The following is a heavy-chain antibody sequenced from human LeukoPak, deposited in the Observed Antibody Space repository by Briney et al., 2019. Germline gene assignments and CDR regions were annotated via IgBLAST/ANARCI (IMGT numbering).Heavy chain of an antibody. Sequence: GGSLRLSCAASGFTFSSYAMSWVRQAPGKGLEWVSAISGSGGSTYYADSVKGRFTISRDNSKNTLYLQMNSLRAEDTAVYYCAKDRLGEVGATGSDCWGQGTLVTVSS. CDR1: GFTFSSYA. V-gene: IGHV3-23*01. D-gene: IGHD3-16*01. CDR3: AKDRLGEVGATGSDC. J-gene: IGHJ4*02. CDR2: ISGSGGST.